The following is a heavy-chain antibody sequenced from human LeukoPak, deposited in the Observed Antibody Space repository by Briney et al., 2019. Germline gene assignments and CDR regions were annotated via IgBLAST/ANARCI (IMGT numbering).Heavy chain of an antibody. D-gene: IGHD2-2*01. V-gene: IGHV1-18*01. J-gene: IGHJ4*02. CDR1: DYTFDSYG. Sequence: GASVRVSCKASDYTFDSYGITWVRQAPGQRLEWLGWISADNGATDFGQKVRGRVTLTTDTSTNTAYMELRSLRSDDTAVYYCVTPLPHYCSGTNCPLRYWGQGTLVTVSS. CDR3: VTPLPHYCSGTNCPLRY. CDR2: ISADNGAT.